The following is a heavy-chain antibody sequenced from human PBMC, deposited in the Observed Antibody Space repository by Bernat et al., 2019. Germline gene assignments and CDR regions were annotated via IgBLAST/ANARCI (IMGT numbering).Heavy chain of an antibody. CDR1: GFTFSSYG. J-gene: IGHJ3*02. Sequence: QVQLVESGGGVVQPGRSLRLSCAASGFTFSSYGMHWVRQAPGKGLEWVAVISYDGSNKYYADSVKGRFTISRDNSKNTLYLQMNSLRAEDTAVYYCAKEGEEVVTHAFDIWGQGTMVTVSS. D-gene: IGHD4-23*01. CDR2: ISYDGSNK. CDR3: AKEGEEVVTHAFDI. V-gene: IGHV3-30*18.